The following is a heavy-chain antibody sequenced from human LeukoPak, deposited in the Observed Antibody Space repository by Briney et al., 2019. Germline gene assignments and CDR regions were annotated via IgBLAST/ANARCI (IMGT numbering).Heavy chain of an antibody. CDR2: IYQSGST. D-gene: IGHD5-18*01. CDR3: ARGYTAMEY. CDR1: GGSFSDCF. V-gene: IGHV4-34*01. J-gene: IGHJ4*02. Sequence: SETLSLTCAVYGGSFSDCFWSWVRQPPGKGLEWIGEIYQSGSTNYNPSLKSRVIISLDTSKNQFSLKLSSVTAADTAVYYCARGYTAMEYWGQGTLVTVSS.